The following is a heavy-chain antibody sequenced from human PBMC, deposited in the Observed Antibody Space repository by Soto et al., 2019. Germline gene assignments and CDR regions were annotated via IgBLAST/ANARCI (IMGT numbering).Heavy chain of an antibody. D-gene: IGHD3-9*01. CDR3: AREPQAYDILTGYYPEFDY. V-gene: IGHV3-21*01. CDR1: GVTFSSYS. Sequence: SGGSMRLSCAASGVTFSSYSINWIRQAPGKGLEWVSSISSSGSYIYYADSVKGRFTISRDNAKNSLYLQMNSLRAEDTAVYYCAREPQAYDILTGYYPEFDYWGQGTLVTVSS. J-gene: IGHJ4*02. CDR2: ISSSGSYI.